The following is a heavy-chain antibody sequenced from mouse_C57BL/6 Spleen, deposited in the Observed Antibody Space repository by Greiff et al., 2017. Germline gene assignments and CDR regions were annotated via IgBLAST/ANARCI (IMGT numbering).Heavy chain of an antibody. V-gene: IGHV1-64*01. CDR3: ARRNLNYALYYAMDY. J-gene: IGHJ4*01. D-gene: IGHD2-1*01. Sequence: QVQLQQPGAELVKPGASVKLSCKASGYTFTSYWMHWVKQRPGQGLEWIGMIHPNSGSTNYNEKFKSKATLTVDKSSSTAYMQLSSLTSEDAAVYYCARRNLNYALYYAMDYWGQGTSVTVSS. CDR1: GYTFTSYW. CDR2: IHPNSGST.